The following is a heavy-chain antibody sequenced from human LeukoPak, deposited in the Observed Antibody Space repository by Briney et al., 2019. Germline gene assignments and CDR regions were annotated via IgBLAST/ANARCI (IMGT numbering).Heavy chain of an antibody. V-gene: IGHV4-39*02. Sequence: ASETLSLTCTVSGGSISSYYWGWIRQPPGKGLEWIGNIYYSGNTYYNPSLKSRVTISVDTSKNQFSLKLSSVTAADTAVYYCARDYSGAGTVGATSGYWGQGTLVTVSS. CDR1: GGSISSYY. CDR3: ARDYSGAGTVGATSGY. D-gene: IGHD1-26*01. J-gene: IGHJ4*02. CDR2: IYYSGNT.